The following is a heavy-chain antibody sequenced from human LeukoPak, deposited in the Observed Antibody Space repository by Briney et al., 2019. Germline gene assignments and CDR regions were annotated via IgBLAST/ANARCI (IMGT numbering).Heavy chain of an antibody. D-gene: IGHD6-13*01. CDR3: ARATYSSSWSFDY. CDR1: GGSISSYY. Sequence: SETLSLTCTVSGGSISSYYWSWIRQPPGKGLEWIGYIYYSGSAYYNPSLKSRVTISVDTSKNQFSLKLSSVTAADTAVYYCARATYSSSWSFDYWGQGTLVTVSS. J-gene: IGHJ4*02. CDR2: IYYSGSA. V-gene: IGHV4-59*12.